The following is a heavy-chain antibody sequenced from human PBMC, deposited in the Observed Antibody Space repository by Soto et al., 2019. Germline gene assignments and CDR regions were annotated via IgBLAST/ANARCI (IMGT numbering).Heavy chain of an antibody. D-gene: IGHD2-15*01. CDR1: GFTFGIYA. Sequence: GGSLRLSCAASGFTFGIYAMTWVCRAPGKGLEWVSAISGSASSSYYADSVKGRFTISRDNSKNTVFLQMDSLRAEDTAIYYCVKKSLDLYCSGGKCYSFLDYGGKGTPVPVSS. CDR3: VKKSLDLYCSGGKCYSFLDY. V-gene: IGHV3-23*01. CDR2: ISGSASSS. J-gene: IGHJ4*02.